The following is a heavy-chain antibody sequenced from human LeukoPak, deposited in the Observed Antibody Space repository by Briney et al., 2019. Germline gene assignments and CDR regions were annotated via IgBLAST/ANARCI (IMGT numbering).Heavy chain of an antibody. J-gene: IGHJ5*02. CDR2: IIPIFGTA. D-gene: IGHD2-15*01. V-gene: IGHV1-69*05. CDR1: GGTFSSYA. Sequence: ASVKVPCKASGGTFSSYAISWVRQAPGQGLEWMGGIIPIFGTANYAQKFQGRVTITRDTSASTAYMELSSLRSEDTAVYYCARDVGNNWFDPWGQGTLVTVSS. CDR3: ARDVGNNWFDP.